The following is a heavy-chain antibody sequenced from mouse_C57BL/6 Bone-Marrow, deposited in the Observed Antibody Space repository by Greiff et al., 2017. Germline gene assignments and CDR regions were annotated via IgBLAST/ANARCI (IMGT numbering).Heavy chain of an antibody. Sequence: AAAGVDFCRYWMCCVRRALGKGLEWIGEINPDSSTRNYATSLKDKFIISRANAKNTLYLQMSKVRSEDTALYYCARRIYYDYDYAMDYWGKGTSVTVSS. CDR1: GVDFCRYW. CDR3: ARRIYYDYDYAMDY. CDR2: INPDSSTR. D-gene: IGHD2-4*01. J-gene: IGHJ4*01. V-gene: IGHV4-1*01.